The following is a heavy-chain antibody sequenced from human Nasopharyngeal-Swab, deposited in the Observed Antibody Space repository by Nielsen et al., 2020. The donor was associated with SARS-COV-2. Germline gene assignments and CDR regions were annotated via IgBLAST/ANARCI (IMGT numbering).Heavy chain of an antibody. Sequence: KVSCKTSGYSFTSYWIGWVRQKPGKGLEWMGIIYPGDSDTRYSPSFQGQVTISADKSTSTAYLQWSTLKASDTAMYYCARREGDYGGGEYWGQGTLVIVSS. D-gene: IGHD4-23*01. CDR3: ARREGDYGGGEY. CDR2: IYPGDSDT. V-gene: IGHV5-51*01. J-gene: IGHJ4*02. CDR1: GYSFTSYW.